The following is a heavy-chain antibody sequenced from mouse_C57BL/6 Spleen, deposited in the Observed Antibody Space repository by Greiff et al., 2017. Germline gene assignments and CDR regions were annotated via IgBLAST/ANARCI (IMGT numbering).Heavy chain of an antibody. D-gene: IGHD1-1*01. CDR3: ARADYYGSSYPDY. J-gene: IGHJ2*01. CDR2: IHPNSGST. CDR1: GYTFTSYW. Sequence: QVHVKQSGAELVKPGASVKLSCKASGYTFTSYWMHWVKQRPGQGLEWIGMIHPNSGSTNYNEKFKSKATLTVDKSSSTAYMQLSSLTSEDSAVYYCARADYYGSSYPDYWGQGTTLTVSS. V-gene: IGHV1-64*01.